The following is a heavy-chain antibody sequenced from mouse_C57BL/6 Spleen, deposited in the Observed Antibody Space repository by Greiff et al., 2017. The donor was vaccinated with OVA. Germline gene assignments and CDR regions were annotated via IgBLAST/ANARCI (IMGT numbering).Heavy chain of an antibody. CDR2: IHPNSGST. Sequence: VKLQQPGAELVKPGASVKLSCKASGYTFTSYWMHWVKQRPGQGLEWIGMIHPNSGSTNYNEKFKSKATLTVDKSSSTAYMQLSSLTSEDSAVYDCARSGTTVVAKDFDVWGTGTTVTVSS. D-gene: IGHD1-1*01. V-gene: IGHV1-64*01. CDR1: GYTFTSYW. J-gene: IGHJ1*03. CDR3: ARSGTTVVAKDFDV.